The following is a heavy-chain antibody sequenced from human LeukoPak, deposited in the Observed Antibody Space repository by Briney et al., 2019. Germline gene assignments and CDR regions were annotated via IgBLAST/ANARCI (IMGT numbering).Heavy chain of an antibody. Sequence: SETLSLTCAVYGGSFSGYYWSWIRQPPGKGLEWIGEINHSGSTNYNPSLKSRVTISVDTSKNQFSLKLSSVTAADTAVYYCARDLVMRYTRGFDYWGQGTLVTVSS. CDR3: ARDLVMRYTRGFDY. CDR2: INHSGST. V-gene: IGHV4-34*01. D-gene: IGHD3-16*02. CDR1: GGSFSGYY. J-gene: IGHJ4*02.